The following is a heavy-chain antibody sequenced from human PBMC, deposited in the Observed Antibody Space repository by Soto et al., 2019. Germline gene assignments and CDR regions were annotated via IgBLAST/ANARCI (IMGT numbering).Heavy chain of an antibody. D-gene: IGHD3-16*01. J-gene: IGHJ4*02. V-gene: IGHV3-30*03. CDR3: ARLSNPWGNSVMDY. CDR2: ISYDGSNK. Sequence: GGSLRLSCAASGFTFSSYGMHWVRQAPGKGLEWVAVISYDGSNKYYADSVRGRFTISRDNSKNTLYLQMNSLRAEDTAVYYCARLSNPWGNSVMDYWGQGTLVTVSS. CDR1: GFTFSSYG.